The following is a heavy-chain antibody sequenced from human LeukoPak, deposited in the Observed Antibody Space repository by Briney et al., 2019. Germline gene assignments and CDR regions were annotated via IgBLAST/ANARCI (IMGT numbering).Heavy chain of an antibody. J-gene: IGHJ5*02. D-gene: IGHD6-19*01. Sequence: GESLQISCRGSGYSFTSYWIGWVRQMPGKGLEWMGIIYPGDSDTRYSPSFQGQVTISADESISTAYLQWSSLKASDTAMYYCARAGYSNGWYSNKGNYFAPWGQGTPVTVSP. CDR2: IYPGDSDT. CDR1: GYSFTSYW. CDR3: ARAGYSNGWYSNKGNYFAP. V-gene: IGHV5-51*01.